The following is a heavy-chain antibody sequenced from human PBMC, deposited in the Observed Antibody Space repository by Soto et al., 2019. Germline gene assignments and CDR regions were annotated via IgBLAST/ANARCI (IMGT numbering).Heavy chain of an antibody. D-gene: IGHD3-10*01. J-gene: IGHJ4*02. CDR3: VRGCGSGSYWAY. CDR2: INRGGDT. V-gene: IGHV4-34*01. Sequence: SETLSLTCALYGGSSSGYYWSWIRQPPGKGLEWIAEINRGGDTNHNPSLKSRVTISADTSKNQFSLKLTSVTAADTAVYYCVRGCGSGSYWAYWGQGTLVTVSS. CDR1: GGSSSGYY.